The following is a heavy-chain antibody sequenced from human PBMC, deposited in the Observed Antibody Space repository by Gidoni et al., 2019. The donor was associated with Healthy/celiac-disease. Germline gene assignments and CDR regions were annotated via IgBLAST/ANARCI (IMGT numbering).Heavy chain of an antibody. D-gene: IGHD6-13*01. CDR2: IYYSGST. V-gene: IGHV4-59*08. CDR3: ARHDEQLVLY. J-gene: IGHJ4*02. Sequence: QVQLQESGPGLVKPSETLSPTCTFPGGSISSYYWSWIRQPPGKGLEWIGYIYYSGSTNYNPSLKSRVTISVDTSKNQFSLKLSSVTAADTAVYYCARHDEQLVLYWGQGTLVTVSS. CDR1: GGSISSYY.